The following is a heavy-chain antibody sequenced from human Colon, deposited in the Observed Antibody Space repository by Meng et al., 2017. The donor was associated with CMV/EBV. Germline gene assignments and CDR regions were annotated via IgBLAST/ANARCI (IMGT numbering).Heavy chain of an antibody. CDR1: GFTFSSYA. V-gene: IGHV3-23*01. CDR2: ISGSGGST. D-gene: IGHD6-13*01. Sequence: GSLKISCAASGFTFSSYAMSWVRQAPGKGLEWVSAISGSGGSTYYADSVKGRFTISRDNSKNTLYLQMNSLRAEDTAVYYCAKMYWQQLVRRGYFDYWGQGTLVTVSS. J-gene: IGHJ4*02. CDR3: AKMYWQQLVRRGYFDY.